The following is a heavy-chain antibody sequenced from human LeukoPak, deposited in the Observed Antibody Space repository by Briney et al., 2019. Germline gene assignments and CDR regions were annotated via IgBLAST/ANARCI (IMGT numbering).Heavy chain of an antibody. CDR2: IYHSGST. V-gene: IGHV4-38-2*02. CDR3: ATLPIDY. J-gene: IGHJ4*02. CDR1: GYSISSGYY. Sequence: SETLSLTCTVSGYSISSGYYWGWIRQPPGKGLEWIGSIYHSGSTNYNPSLKSRVTISVDTSKNQFSLKLSSVTAADTAVYYCATLPIDYWGQGTLVTVSS.